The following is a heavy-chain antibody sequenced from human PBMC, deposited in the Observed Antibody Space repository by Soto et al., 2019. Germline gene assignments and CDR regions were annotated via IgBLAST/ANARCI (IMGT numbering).Heavy chain of an antibody. CDR3: AKGPEQLVHGVFDY. D-gene: IGHD6-6*01. Sequence: GESLKISCAASGFTLSNYVMSWVRQPPGKGLEWVSGIGAGGGGTYYADSVKGRFTVSRDNSKNTLYLQMNSLRAEDTAVYYCAKGPEQLVHGVFDYWGQGTLVTVSS. V-gene: IGHV3-23*01. CDR1: GFTLSNYV. CDR2: IGAGGGGT. J-gene: IGHJ4*02.